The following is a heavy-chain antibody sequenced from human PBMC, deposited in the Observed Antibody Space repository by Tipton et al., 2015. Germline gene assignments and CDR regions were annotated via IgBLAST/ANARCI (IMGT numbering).Heavy chain of an antibody. V-gene: IGHV4-59*01. CDR3: VRARGRHGGLFDS. D-gene: IGHD4-23*01. CDR2: IRYTGIT. Sequence: TLSLTCTVSSGSISRSYWSWIRQPPGKELQWIGYIRYTGITNYNPSLKSRVTISVDTSKTQFSLKVSSVTAADTAMYYCVRARGRHGGLFDSWGQGILVTVSS. J-gene: IGHJ4*02. CDR1: SGSISRSY.